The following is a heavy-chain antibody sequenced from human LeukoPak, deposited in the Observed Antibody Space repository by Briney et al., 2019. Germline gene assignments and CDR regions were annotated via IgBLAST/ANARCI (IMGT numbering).Heavy chain of an antibody. CDR1: GVTLSSYA. V-gene: IGHV3-23*01. CDR3: ARSEVSTTLLDY. CDR2: ISSSGSGGNT. Sequence: GGSLRLSCTASGVTLSSYAMSWARQAPGKGLEWVSGISSSGSGGNTYYADSVKGRFTISRDSSKNTLFLEMNTLRAEDTAMYYCARSEVSTTLLDYWGQGTLVTVSS. J-gene: IGHJ4*02. D-gene: IGHD5/OR15-5a*01.